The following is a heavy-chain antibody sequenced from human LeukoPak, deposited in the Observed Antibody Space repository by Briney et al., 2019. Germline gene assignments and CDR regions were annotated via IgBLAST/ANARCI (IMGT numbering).Heavy chain of an antibody. J-gene: IGHJ4*02. CDR3: ARDRGGDYDSSGFQYHFDY. V-gene: IGHV4-59*01. CDR2: XXXXXST. CDR1: GVSISSYY. Sequence: SETLSLTCTVSGVSISSYYWTWIRQPPGKGLXXXXXXXXXXSTNYSPSLKSRVTISIDTSKNQFSLRLSSVTAADTAVYFCARDRGGDYDSSGFQYHFDYWGQGALVTVSS. D-gene: IGHD3-22*01.